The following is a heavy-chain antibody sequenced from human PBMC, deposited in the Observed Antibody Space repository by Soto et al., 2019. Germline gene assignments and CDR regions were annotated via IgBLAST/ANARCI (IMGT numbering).Heavy chain of an antibody. Sequence: GGSLRLSCAASGFTFSDYDMHWVRQAPGKGLGWVSRINSDGSSTSYADSVKGRFTISRDNAKNTLYLQMNSLRAEDTAVYYCALWNYYYYGMDVWGQGTTVTVSS. CDR2: INSDGSST. CDR3: ALWNYYYYGMDV. V-gene: IGHV3-74*01. D-gene: IGHD1-1*01. J-gene: IGHJ6*02. CDR1: GFTFSDYD.